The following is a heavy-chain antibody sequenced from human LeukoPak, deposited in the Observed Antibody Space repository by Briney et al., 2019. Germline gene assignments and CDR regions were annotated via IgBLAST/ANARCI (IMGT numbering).Heavy chain of an antibody. J-gene: IGHJ3*02. Sequence: GSSVKVSCKASGGTFSSYAISWVRQAPGQGLEWMGGIIPIFGTANYAQKFQGRVTITMDESTSTAYMELSSLRSEDTAVYYCASNVPAAAGDAFDIWGQGTMVTVSS. CDR3: ASNVPAAAGDAFDI. CDR2: IIPIFGTA. V-gene: IGHV1-69*05. D-gene: IGHD2-2*01. CDR1: GGTFSSYA.